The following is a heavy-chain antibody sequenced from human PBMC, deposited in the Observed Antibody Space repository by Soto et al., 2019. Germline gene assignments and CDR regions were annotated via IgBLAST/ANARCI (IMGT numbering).Heavy chain of an antibody. CDR2: IRNSGTYT. CDR1: GFTFSDYY. V-gene: IGHV3-11*06. CDR3: VRGRGGD. Sequence: QAQLVESGGGLVQPGGSLRLSCAASGFTFSDYYMSWIRQAPGKGLEWISYIRNSGTYTNYADSVKGRFTISRDNAKNSLYLRMTGLRAKDTAVYYCVRGRGGDWGQGTLVTVSS. J-gene: IGHJ4*02. D-gene: IGHD3-10*01.